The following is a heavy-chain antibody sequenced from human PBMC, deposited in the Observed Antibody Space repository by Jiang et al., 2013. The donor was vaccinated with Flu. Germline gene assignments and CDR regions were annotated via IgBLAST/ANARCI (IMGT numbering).Heavy chain of an antibody. V-gene: IGHV5-51*01. J-gene: IGHJ5*02. CDR1: GYNFTNYW. Sequence: GAEVKKPGESLKISCKGSGYNFTNYWIGWVRQMPGKGLEWMGIIYPGDSDTRYSPSFQGQVTISADRSISTAYLQWSRLKASDTAMYYCARHGSTVTTRGRWSGPVDPWGQGTLVTVSS. D-gene: IGHD4-17*01. CDR3: ARHGSTVTTRGRWSGPVDP. CDR2: IYPGDSDT.